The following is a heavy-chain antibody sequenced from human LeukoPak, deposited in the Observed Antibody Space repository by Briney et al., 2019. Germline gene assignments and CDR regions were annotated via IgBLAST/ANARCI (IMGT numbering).Heavy chain of an antibody. Sequence: SETLSLTCAVYGGSFSGYYWSWIRQPSGKGLEWIGEINHSGSTNYNPSLKSRVTISVDTSKNQFSLKLSSVTAADTAVYYCARGAGLSMSDYWGQGTLVTVSS. CDR3: ARGAGLSMSDY. D-gene: IGHD2/OR15-2a*01. CDR2: INHSGST. V-gene: IGHV4-34*01. CDR1: GGSFSGYY. J-gene: IGHJ4*02.